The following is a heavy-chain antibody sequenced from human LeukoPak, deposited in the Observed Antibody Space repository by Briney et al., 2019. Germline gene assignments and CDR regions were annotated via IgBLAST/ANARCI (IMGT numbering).Heavy chain of an antibody. CDR3: ARLVVDSHAFDV. CDR2: VNSDESST. Sequence: PGGSLRLSCAASGFTFSSRWMHWVRQAPGKGLVWVSHVNSDESSTNYADSVKGRFTISRDNTKNTLYLQMNSLRVEDAAVYYCARLVVDSHAFDVWGQGTMVTVSS. D-gene: IGHD6-19*01. CDR1: GFTFSSRW. V-gene: IGHV3-74*01. J-gene: IGHJ3*01.